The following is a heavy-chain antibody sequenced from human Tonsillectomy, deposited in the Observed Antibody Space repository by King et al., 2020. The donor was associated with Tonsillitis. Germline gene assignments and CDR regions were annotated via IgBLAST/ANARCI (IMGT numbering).Heavy chain of an antibody. J-gene: IGHJ3*02. D-gene: IGHD6-13*01. CDR1: GGSISNSSYY. CDR3: ARHAAAAGTWDI. V-gene: IGHV4-39*01. Sequence: LQLQESGPGLVKPSETLSLTCTVSGGSISNSSYYWGWIRQPPGKGLEWIGSIYYSGSTYYNPSLKSRVTKSVDTSKNQFSLKLSSVIAADTAVYYCARHAAAAGTWDIWGQGTMVTVFS. CDR2: IYYSGST.